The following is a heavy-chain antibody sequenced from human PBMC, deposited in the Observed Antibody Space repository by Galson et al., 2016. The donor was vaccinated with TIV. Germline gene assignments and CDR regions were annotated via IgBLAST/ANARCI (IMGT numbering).Heavy chain of an antibody. V-gene: IGHV2-5*02. D-gene: IGHD3-9*01. CDR3: LHIHFETTGCGRGIYH. Sequence: PALVKPTQTLTLTCPFSGFSLSTSLMSVGWIRQPPGKAPEWLALIYRDDDKRYSPSLRGRLTITKDTSKNHVVLKLTSVDPADTATYYCLHIHFETTGCGRGIYHWGQGTVVSVSA. J-gene: IGHJ5*02. CDR1: GFSLSTSLMS. CDR2: IYRDDDK.